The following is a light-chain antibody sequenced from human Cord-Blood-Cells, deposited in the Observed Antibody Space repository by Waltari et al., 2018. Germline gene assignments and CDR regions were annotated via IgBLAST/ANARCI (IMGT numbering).Light chain of an antibody. Sequence: EIQMTQSPSSLSASVGDRVTITCRASQSISSYLNWYQQKPGKAPNLLIYAASSLQSGVPSRFSGSGSVTDFNLTISSLQPEDFATYYCQQSYSTSWTFGQGTKVEIK. J-gene: IGKJ1*01. V-gene: IGKV1-39*01. CDR1: QSISSY. CDR3: QQSYSTSWT. CDR2: AAS.